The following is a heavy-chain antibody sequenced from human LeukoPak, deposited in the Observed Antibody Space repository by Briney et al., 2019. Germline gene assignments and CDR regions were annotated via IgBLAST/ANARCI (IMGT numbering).Heavy chain of an antibody. CDR2: INPNSGGT. J-gene: IGHJ4*02. V-gene: IGHV1-2*02. CDR3: VRGGERPAAGKSF. D-gene: IGHD6-13*01. CDR1: GGTFTGYY. Sequence: ASVKVSCKASGGTFTGYYMHWVRQAPGQGLEWMGWINPNSGGTNYAQKFQGRVTMTRDTSISTAYMELSRLRSDDTAVYYCVRGGERPAAGKSFWGQGTLVTVSS.